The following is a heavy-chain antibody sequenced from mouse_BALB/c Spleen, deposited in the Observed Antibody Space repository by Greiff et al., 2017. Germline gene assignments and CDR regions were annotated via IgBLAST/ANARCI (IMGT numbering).Heavy chain of an antibody. J-gene: IGHJ2*01. CDR1: GYAFTNYL. CDR3: ARERNGYYYFDY. D-gene: IGHD2-3*01. Sequence: QVQLQQSGAELVRPGTSVKVSCKASGYAFTNYLIEWVKQRPGQGLEWIGVINPGSGGTNYNEKFKGKATLTADKSSSTAYMQLSSLTSDDSAVYFCARERNGYYYFDYWGQGTTLTVSS. CDR2: INPGSGGT. V-gene: IGHV1-54*01.